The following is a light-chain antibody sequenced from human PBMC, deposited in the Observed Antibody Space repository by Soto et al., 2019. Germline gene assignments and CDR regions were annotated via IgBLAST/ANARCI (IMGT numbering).Light chain of an antibody. CDR1: QGISSW. J-gene: IGKJ5*01. Sequence: DIQMTQSPSSVSASVGDRVTITCRASQGISSWLDWYQQKVGKAPNVLIYAASSLQNGVPPTFSGSGSGTDFTLTISSLQPEDFATYYCLHHHNFPLTFGQGTRLEIK. V-gene: IGKV1-12*01. CDR2: AAS. CDR3: LHHHNFPLT.